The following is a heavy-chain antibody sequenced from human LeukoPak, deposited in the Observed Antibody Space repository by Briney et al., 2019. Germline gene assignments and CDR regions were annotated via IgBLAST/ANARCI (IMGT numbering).Heavy chain of an antibody. CDR2: IIPIFGTA. CDR1: GGTFSSYA. Sequence: SVKVSCKASGGTFSSYAISWVRQAPGQGLEWMGGIIPIFGTANYAQKFQGRVTITADKSTSTAYMELSGLRAEDTAVYYCAKRQVNAPFQHWGQGTLVTVSS. J-gene: IGHJ1*01. D-gene: IGHD2-2*01. CDR3: AKRQVNAPFQH. V-gene: IGHV1-69*06.